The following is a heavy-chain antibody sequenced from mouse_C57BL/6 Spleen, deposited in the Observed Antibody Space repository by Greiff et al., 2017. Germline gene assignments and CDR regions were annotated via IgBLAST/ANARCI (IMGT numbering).Heavy chain of an antibody. J-gene: IGHJ1*03. CDR2: ISSGGSYT. Sequence: EVQLVESGGDLVKPGGSLKLSCAASGFTFSSYGMSWVRQTPDKRLEWVATISSGGSYTYYPDSVKGRFTISRDNAKNTLYLQMSSLKSEDTAMYYCARHLYYGNYGWYFDVWGTGTTVTVSS. V-gene: IGHV5-6*01. CDR3: ARHLYYGNYGWYFDV. D-gene: IGHD2-1*01. CDR1: GFTFSSYG.